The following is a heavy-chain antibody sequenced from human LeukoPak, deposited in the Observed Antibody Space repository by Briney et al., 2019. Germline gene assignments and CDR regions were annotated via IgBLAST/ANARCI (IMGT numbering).Heavy chain of an antibody. CDR2: IKQDGSEK. Sequence: PGGSRRLSCAASGLTFSGYAMSWVRQAPGKGLEWVANIKQDGSEKYYVDSVKGRFTISRDNAKNSLYLQMNSLRAEDTAVYYCAREPGYSSSRAWFDPWGQGTLVTVSS. V-gene: IGHV3-7*01. CDR1: GLTFSGYA. D-gene: IGHD6-13*01. CDR3: AREPGYSSSRAWFDP. J-gene: IGHJ5*02.